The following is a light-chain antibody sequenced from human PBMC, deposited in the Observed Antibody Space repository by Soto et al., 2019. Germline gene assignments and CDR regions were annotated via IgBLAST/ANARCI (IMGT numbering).Light chain of an antibody. CDR2: KAS. V-gene: IGKV1-5*03. CDR1: QSISSW. J-gene: IGKJ2*02. CDR3: QQYNSYPCT. Sequence: DIQMTQSPSTLSASVGDRVTITCRASQSISSWLAWYQQKPGKAPKLLIYKASSLESGVPSRFSGSGSGTEVTLTISSLQPDDFATYYCQQYNSYPCTFGQGTKLEIK.